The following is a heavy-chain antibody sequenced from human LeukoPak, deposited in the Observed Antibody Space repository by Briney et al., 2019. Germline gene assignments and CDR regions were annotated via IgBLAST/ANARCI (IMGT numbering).Heavy chain of an antibody. Sequence: SETLSLTCTVSGGSSSGYYWGWIRQPPGKGLEWIGSIYHSGSTYYNPSLKSRVTISVDTSKNQFSLKLSSVTAADTAVYYCARTRYYYNSRSYGAPYYFDYWGQGTLVTVSS. CDR2: IYHSGST. D-gene: IGHD3-10*01. CDR1: GGSSSGYY. J-gene: IGHJ4*02. V-gene: IGHV4-38-2*02. CDR3: ARTRYYYNSRSYGAPYYFDY.